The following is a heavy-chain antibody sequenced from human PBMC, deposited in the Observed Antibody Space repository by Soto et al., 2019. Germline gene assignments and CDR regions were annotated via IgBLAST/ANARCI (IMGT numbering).Heavy chain of an antibody. Sequence: GGSLRLSCAASGFTFSSYGMHWVRQAPGKGLEWVAFIWYDGNTIYYADSVKGRFTVSRDNAKNLLYLQMNSLRVEDTAVYYCARGGTAGQQYNWCDPWGQGTMGTVSS. D-gene: IGHD6-13*01. V-gene: IGHV3-33*01. J-gene: IGHJ5*02. CDR2: IWYDGNTI. CDR1: GFTFSSYG. CDR3: ARGGTAGQQYNWCDP.